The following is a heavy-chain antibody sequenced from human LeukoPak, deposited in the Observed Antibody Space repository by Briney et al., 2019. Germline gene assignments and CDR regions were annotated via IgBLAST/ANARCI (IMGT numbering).Heavy chain of an antibody. CDR3: AKDRQGYSYGFLRPTYYFDY. CDR1: GFTFSSYA. J-gene: IGHJ4*02. Sequence: PGGSLRLSCAASGFTFSSYAMSWVRQAPGKGLEWVSAISGSGGSTYYADSVKGRFTISRDNSKNTLYLQMNSLRAEDTAVYYCAKDRQGYSYGFLRPTYYFDYWGQGTLVTVSS. CDR2: ISGSGGST. V-gene: IGHV3-23*01. D-gene: IGHD5-18*01.